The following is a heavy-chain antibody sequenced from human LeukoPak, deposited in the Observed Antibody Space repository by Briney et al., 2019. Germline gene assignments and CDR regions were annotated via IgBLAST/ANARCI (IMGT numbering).Heavy chain of an antibody. D-gene: IGHD1-26*01. Sequence: GGSLRLSCAASGFTFSGFAMSWVRRTPGKGLEWVTGISGSGDNTLYADSVEGRFTISRDNSKNTLYLEMNSLRAEDTAIYYCAKMKGHPLPKYYMGVWGQGTTVTVSS. V-gene: IGHV3-23*01. CDR2: ISGSGDNT. J-gene: IGHJ6*01. CDR1: GFTFSGFA. CDR3: AKMKGHPLPKYYMGV.